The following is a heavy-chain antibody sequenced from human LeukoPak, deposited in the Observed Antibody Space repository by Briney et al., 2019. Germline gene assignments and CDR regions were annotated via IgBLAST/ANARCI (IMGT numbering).Heavy chain of an antibody. CDR3: AKDDNWLQFES. J-gene: IGHJ5*01. D-gene: IGHD5-24*01. Sequence: PGGSLRLSCAASEFSVGSNYMTWVRQAPGKGLEWVSGITGSGATTYYADSVKGRFTISRDNSKNTLYLQMNSLRAEDTAVYYCAKDDNWLQFESWGQGTLVTVSS. CDR2: ITGSGATT. CDR1: EFSVGSNY. V-gene: IGHV3-23*01.